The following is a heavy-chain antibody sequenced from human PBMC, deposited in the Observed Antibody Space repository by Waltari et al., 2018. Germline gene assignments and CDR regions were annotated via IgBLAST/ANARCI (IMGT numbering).Heavy chain of an antibody. CDR2: IYYSGST. CDR1: GGSIRSSSYY. Sequence: QLQLQESGPGLVKPSETLSLTCTVSGGSIRSSSYYWGWIRQPPGKGLQWIGSIYYSGSTYYNPSLKGRVTLSVDTSKNQFSLKLSSVTAADTAVYYCARPVAVAGRADYFDYWGQGTLVTVSS. V-gene: IGHV4-39*01. J-gene: IGHJ4*02. D-gene: IGHD6-19*01. CDR3: ARPVAVAGRADYFDY.